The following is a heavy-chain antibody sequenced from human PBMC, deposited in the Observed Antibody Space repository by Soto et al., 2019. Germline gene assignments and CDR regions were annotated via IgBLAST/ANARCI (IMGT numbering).Heavy chain of an antibody. Sequence: LRRSCEASGFTFSSYAMSWVRQAPGKGLEWVSAISGSGGSTYYADSVKGRFTISRDNSKNKLYLQMNSLRAEDTAVYYCAKVDGTSIFGVVTQGNDYWGQGTLVSVSS. V-gene: IGHV3-23*01. CDR3: AKVDGTSIFGVVTQGNDY. CDR2: ISGSGGST. J-gene: IGHJ4*02. CDR1: GFTFSSYA. D-gene: IGHD3-3*01.